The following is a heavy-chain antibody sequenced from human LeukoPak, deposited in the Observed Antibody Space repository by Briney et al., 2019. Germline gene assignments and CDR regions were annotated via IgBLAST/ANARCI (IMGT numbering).Heavy chain of an antibody. Sequence: GGSLRLSCAASGFTFNSYDMSWVRQAPGKGLEWVSYISSSGSTIYYADSVKGRFTISRDNAKNSLYLQMNSLRAEDTAVYYCAELGITMIGGVWGKGTTVTISS. J-gene: IGHJ6*04. V-gene: IGHV3-48*03. D-gene: IGHD3-10*02. CDR1: GFTFNSYD. CDR3: AELGITMIGGV. CDR2: ISSSGSTI.